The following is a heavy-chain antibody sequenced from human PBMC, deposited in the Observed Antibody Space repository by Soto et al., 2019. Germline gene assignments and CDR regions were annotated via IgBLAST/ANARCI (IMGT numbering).Heavy chain of an antibody. CDR3: ASHEPWGIYYYYYGMDV. CDR1: GGTFSSYA. V-gene: IGHV1-69*01. J-gene: IGHJ6*02. D-gene: IGHD3-16*01. CDR2: IITIFGTA. Sequence: QVQLVQSGAEVKKPGSSVKVSCKASGGTFSSYAISWVRQAPGQGLEWMGGIITIFGTANYAQKFQGRVTITADESTSTAYMELSSLRSEDTAVYYCASHEPWGIYYYYYGMDVWGQGPTVTVSS.